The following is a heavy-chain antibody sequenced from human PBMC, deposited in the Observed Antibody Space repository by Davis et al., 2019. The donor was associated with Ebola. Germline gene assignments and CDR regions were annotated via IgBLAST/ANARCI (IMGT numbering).Heavy chain of an antibody. CDR3: ARVRWYSSSWKKRLWYFDL. CDR1: GYTFTSYD. D-gene: IGHD6-13*01. J-gene: IGHJ2*01. Sequence: ASVKVSCKASGYTFTSYDINWVRQATGQGLEWMGWMNPNSGNTGYAQKFQGRVTMTRNTSISTAYMELSSLRSEDTAVYYCARVRWYSSSWKKRLWYFDLWGRGTLVSVSS. CDR2: MNPNSGNT. V-gene: IGHV1-8*01.